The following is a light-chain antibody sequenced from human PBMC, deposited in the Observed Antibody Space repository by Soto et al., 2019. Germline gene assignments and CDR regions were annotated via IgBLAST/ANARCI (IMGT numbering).Light chain of an antibody. CDR2: AAS. CDR3: QQYYSYPLT. J-gene: IGKJ3*01. CDR1: QGISSY. V-gene: IGKV1-8*01. Sequence: AIRMTQSPSSFSASTGDRVTITCRASQGISSYLAWYQQKPGKAPKLLIYAASTLQSGVPSRFSGSGSGTDFILTISCLQSEYFATYYCQQYYSYPLTFGPGTKVDIK.